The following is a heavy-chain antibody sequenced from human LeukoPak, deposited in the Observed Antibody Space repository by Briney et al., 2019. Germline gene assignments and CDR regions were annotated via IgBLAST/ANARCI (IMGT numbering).Heavy chain of an antibody. V-gene: IGHV3-74*01. CDR1: GFTFSSYA. J-gene: IGHJ4*02. Sequence: AGGSLRLSCAASGFTFSSYAMSWVRQASGKGLVWVSRINSDGSSTSYADSVKGRFTISRDNAKNTLYPQMNSLRAEDTAVYYCAGDSSGYDYWGQGTLVTVSS. CDR2: INSDGSST. CDR3: AGDSSGYDY. D-gene: IGHD3-22*01.